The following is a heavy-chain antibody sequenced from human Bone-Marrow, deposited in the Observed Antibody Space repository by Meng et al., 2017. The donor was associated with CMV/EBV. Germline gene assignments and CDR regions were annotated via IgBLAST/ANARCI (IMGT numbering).Heavy chain of an antibody. CDR1: GGSFSGYY. J-gene: IGHJ4*02. CDR2: INHRGGT. V-gene: IGHV4-34*01. Sequence: SETLSLTCVVYGGSFSGYYWSWIRQPPGKGLEWIGEINHRGGTNYNSSLKSRVIISVDTSKNQFSLKLSSVTAADTAVYYCARGPKRVRGVVVLYYFDYWGQGTLVTVSS. CDR3: ARGPKRVRGVVVLYYFDY. D-gene: IGHD3-10*01.